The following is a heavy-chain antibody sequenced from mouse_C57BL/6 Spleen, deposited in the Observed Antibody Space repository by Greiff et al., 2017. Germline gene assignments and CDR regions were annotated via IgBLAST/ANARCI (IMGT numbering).Heavy chain of an antibody. CDR1: GFTFSNYW. Sequence: EVQLVESGGGLVQPGGSMKLSCVASGFTFSNYWMNWVRQSPEKGLEWVAQIRLKSDNYATHYAESVKGRFTISRDDSKSSVYLQMNKLMAEDTGIYYCTAYYDYAWFAYWGQGTLVTVSA. D-gene: IGHD2-4*01. J-gene: IGHJ3*01. CDR3: TAYYDYAWFAY. V-gene: IGHV6-3*01. CDR2: IRLKSDNYAT.